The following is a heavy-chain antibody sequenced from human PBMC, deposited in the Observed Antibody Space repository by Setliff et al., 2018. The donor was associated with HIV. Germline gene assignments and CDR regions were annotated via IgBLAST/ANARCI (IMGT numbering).Heavy chain of an antibody. CDR1: GFTFSQSW. CDR3: ARDGSGWSQH. J-gene: IGHJ1*01. D-gene: IGHD6-19*01. Sequence: LRLSCTASGFTFSQSWMSWLRQAPGKGLEWVANISPNGNEKYSVDSVKGRFTTSRDNAKNSLYLQMNSLRLEDTGVYYCARDGSGWSQHWGQGTVVTSPQ. V-gene: IGHV3-7*01. CDR2: ISPNGNEK.